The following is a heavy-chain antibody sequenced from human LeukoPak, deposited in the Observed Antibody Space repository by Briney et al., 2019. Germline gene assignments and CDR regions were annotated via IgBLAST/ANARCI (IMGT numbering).Heavy chain of an antibody. CDR1: GFTFSSYA. V-gene: IGHV3-23*01. Sequence: PGGSLRLSCAASGFTFSSYAMSWVRQAPGKGLEWVSAISGSGGSTYYADSVKGRFTISRDNSKNTLYLQMNSLRAEDTAVYYCAKVPTKVLAARRGDAFDIWGQGTMVTVSS. D-gene: IGHD6-6*01. CDR2: ISGSGGST. CDR3: AKVPTKVLAARRGDAFDI. J-gene: IGHJ3*02.